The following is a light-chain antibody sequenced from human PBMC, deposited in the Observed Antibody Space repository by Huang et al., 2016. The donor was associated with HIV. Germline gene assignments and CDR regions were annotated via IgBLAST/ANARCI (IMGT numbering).Light chain of an antibody. CDR3: QQSYSTLRYT. CDR2: SAS. J-gene: IGKJ2*01. V-gene: IGKV1-39*01. Sequence: DIQMTQSPSSLSAFVGERVTITCRASQSISSYLNWYKQNPGKDPKLLIYSASSLQSGVASRFSGSRAGTNCTLTISSLQPEDFATYYCQQSYSTLRYTFGQGTKLEIK. CDR1: QSISSY.